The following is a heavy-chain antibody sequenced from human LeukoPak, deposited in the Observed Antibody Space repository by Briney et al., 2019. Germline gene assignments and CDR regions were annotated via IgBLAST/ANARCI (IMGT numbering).Heavy chain of an antibody. J-gene: IGHJ3*02. D-gene: IGHD3-22*01. CDR2: IWYDGSNK. CDR3: ARAPYYYDSSGYCRPDAFDI. Sequence: GGSLRLSCAASGFTFSSYGMHWVRQAPGKGLEWVAVIWYDGSNKYYADSVKGRFTISRDNSKNTLYLQMNSLRAEDTAVYYCARAPYYYDSSGYCRPDAFDIWGQGTMVTVSS. CDR1: GFTFSSYG. V-gene: IGHV3-33*01.